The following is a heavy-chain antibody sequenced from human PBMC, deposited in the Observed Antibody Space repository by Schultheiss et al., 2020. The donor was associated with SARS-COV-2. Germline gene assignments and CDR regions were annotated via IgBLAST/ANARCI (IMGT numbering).Heavy chain of an antibody. V-gene: IGHV3-23*01. CDR1: GFTFGTYN. Sequence: GGSLRLSCTASGFTFGTYNMHWVRQAPGKGLEWVSAISGSGGSTYYADSVKGRFTISRDNSKNTLYLQMNSLRAEDTAVYYCAKEGCTGTSCHNNYWGQGTLVTVSS. D-gene: IGHD2-2*02. CDR3: AKEGCTGTSCHNNY. J-gene: IGHJ4*02. CDR2: ISGSGGST.